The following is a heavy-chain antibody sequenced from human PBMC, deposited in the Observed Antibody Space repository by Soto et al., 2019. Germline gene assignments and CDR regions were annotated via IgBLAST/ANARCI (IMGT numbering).Heavy chain of an antibody. CDR1: GFTFSSYG. J-gene: IGHJ6*02. D-gene: IGHD2-2*01. CDR3: ARVGGYCSRTSCRAYYYYGMDV. V-gene: IGHV3-33*01. Sequence: QVQLVESGGGVVQPGRSLRLSCAASGFTFSSYGMHWVRQAPGKGLEWVAVIWYDGSNKYYADSVKGRFTISRDNSKNTLDLQMNSLRDEDTAVSYCARVGGYCSRTSCRAYYYYGMDVWGQGTTVTVSS. CDR2: IWYDGSNK.